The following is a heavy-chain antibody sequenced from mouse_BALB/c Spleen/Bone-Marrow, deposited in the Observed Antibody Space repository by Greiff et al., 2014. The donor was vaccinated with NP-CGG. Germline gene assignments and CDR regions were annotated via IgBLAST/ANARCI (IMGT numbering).Heavy chain of an antibody. CDR3: ATGTRDY. CDR1: GFTFSSFG. J-gene: IGHJ2*01. D-gene: IGHD4-1*01. Sequence: VQLKESGGGLVQPGGSRKLSCAASGFTFSSFGMHWVRQAPEKGLEWVAYISSSSSTIYYADTVKGRFTISRDNPKNTLFLQMTSLRSEDTAMYYCATGTRDYWGQGTTLTVSP. CDR2: ISSSSSTI. V-gene: IGHV5-17*02.